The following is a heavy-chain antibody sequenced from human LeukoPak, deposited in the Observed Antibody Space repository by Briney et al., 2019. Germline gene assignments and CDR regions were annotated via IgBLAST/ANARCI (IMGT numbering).Heavy chain of an antibody. Sequence: PGGSLRLSCAASGFTVSNNYMSWVRQAPGKGLEWVSFVYSGGTTYYSDYVQGRCTISRDNSNNPLYLQMNSLGAEDTAVYYCARSLKEMATIRTYYFDYWGQGTLVTVSS. CDR2: VYSGGTT. D-gene: IGHD5-24*01. J-gene: IGHJ4*02. V-gene: IGHV3-53*01. CDR1: GFTVSNNY. CDR3: ARSLKEMATIRTYYFDY.